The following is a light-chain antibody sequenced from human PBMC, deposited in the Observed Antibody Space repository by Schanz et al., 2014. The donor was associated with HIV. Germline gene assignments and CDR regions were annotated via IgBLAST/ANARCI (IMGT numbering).Light chain of an antibody. CDR1: SGSASTSSS. CDR2: STN. CDR3: VLYMGSGIWV. Sequence: QAVVTQEPSFSVSPGGTVTLTCGLTSGSASTSSSPTWLQQTPGQAPRTLIYSTNTRSSGVPVRFSGSILGNKAALTITGAQADDESHYYCVLYMGSGIWVFGGGTKLTVL. V-gene: IGLV8-61*01. J-gene: IGLJ3*02.